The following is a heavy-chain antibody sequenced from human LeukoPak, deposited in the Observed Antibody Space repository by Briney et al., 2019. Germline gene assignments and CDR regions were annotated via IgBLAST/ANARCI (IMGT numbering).Heavy chain of an antibody. CDR2: ISGSGGTT. CDR1: EVTFSNYG. J-gene: IGHJ4*02. V-gene: IGHV3-23*01. Sequence: GGSLRLSCAASEVTFSNYGMSWVRQAPGKGLEWVSGISGSGGTTNYADSVRGRFTISRDNSNKTLYLQMNRLRAEDTAVYYCLYSIAAGGYWGQGTLVTVSS. CDR3: LYSIAAGGY. D-gene: IGHD6-13*01.